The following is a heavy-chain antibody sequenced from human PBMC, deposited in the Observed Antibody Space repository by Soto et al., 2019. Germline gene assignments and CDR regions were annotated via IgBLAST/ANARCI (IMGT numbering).Heavy chain of an antibody. CDR1: GFTFSSYG. J-gene: IGHJ6*02. CDR3: AKDLLFIVGASYYYYYGMDV. V-gene: IGHV3-30*18. CDR2: ISYDGSNK. Sequence: AGGSLRLSCAASGFTFSSYGMHWVRQAPGKGLEWVAVISYDGSNKYYADSVKGRFTISRDNSKNTLYLQMNSLRAEDTAVYYCAKDLLFIVGASYYYYYGMDVWGQGTTVTVSS. D-gene: IGHD1-26*01.